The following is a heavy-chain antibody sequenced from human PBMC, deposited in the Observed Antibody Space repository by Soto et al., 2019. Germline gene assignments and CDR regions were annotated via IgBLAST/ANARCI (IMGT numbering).Heavy chain of an antibody. D-gene: IGHD1-1*01. V-gene: IGHV5-10-1*01. Sequence: GESLKISCLGSGCGFTSYSNSWARQMPGKGLEWMGRIDPSDSYSNYSPSFQGHVTISADKSISTAYLQWSSLKASDTAMYYCARRNGLGEFEHRGQGTRFTVSS. CDR1: GCGFTSYS. J-gene: IGHJ4*02. CDR3: ARRNGLGEFEH. CDR2: IDPSDSYS.